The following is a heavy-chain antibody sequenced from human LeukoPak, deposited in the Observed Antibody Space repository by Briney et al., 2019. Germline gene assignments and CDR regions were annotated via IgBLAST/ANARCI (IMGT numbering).Heavy chain of an antibody. D-gene: IGHD3-16*01. Sequence: PSETLSLTCTVSGGSISSSSYYWGWIRQPPGKGLEWIGSIYYSGSTYYNPSLRSRVTISVDTSKNQFSLKLSSVTAADTAVYYCARLGAFVFDYWGRGTLVTVSS. J-gene: IGHJ4*02. V-gene: IGHV4-39*07. CDR2: IYYSGST. CDR3: ARLGAFVFDY. CDR1: GGSISSSSYY.